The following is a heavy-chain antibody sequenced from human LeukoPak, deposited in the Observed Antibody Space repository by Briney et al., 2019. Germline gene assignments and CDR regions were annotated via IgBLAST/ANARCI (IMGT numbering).Heavy chain of an antibody. CDR1: GFTFSSYA. CDR2: ISYDGSNK. J-gene: IGHJ6*03. V-gene: IGHV3-30*04. D-gene: IGHD4-23*01. Sequence: GRSLRLSCAASGFTFSSYAMHWVRQAPGKGLEWVAVISYDGSNKYYADSVKGRFTISRDNSRNTLYLQMNSLRAEDTAVYYCAKKLGDGGNFYYYYYMDVWGEGTTVAISS. CDR3: AKKLGDGGNFYYYYYMDV.